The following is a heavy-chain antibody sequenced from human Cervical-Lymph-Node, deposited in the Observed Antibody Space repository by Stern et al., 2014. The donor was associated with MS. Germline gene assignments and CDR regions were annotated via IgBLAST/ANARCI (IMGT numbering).Heavy chain of an antibody. Sequence: QLVESGAEVKKPGESLKISCKGSGYTFTSYWIGWVRQMPGKGLEWMGMFYPADSDTRYSPSFQGQVTLSADKSISTAYLQWSSLKASDTAMYYCARQLSSEALDSWGQGTLVTVSS. V-gene: IGHV5-51*01. D-gene: IGHD6-19*01. CDR1: GYTFTSYW. CDR2: FYPADSDT. J-gene: IGHJ4*02. CDR3: ARQLSSEALDS.